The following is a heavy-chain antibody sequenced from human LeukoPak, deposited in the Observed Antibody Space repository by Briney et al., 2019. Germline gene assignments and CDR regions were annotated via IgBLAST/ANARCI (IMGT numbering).Heavy chain of an antibody. Sequence: SETLSLTCTVSGGSISGYYWSWIRHPPGKGLEWIGYIYYSGSTNYNPSLKSRVTISVDTSKNQFSLKLSSVTAADTAVYYCARGRGYRMDVWGQGTTVTVSS. V-gene: IGHV4-59*01. CDR3: ARGRGYRMDV. D-gene: IGHD5-18*01. J-gene: IGHJ6*02. CDR2: IYYSGST. CDR1: GGSISGYY.